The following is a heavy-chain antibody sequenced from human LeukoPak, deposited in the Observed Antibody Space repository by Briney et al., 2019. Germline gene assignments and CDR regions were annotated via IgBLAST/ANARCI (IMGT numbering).Heavy chain of an antibody. CDR3: ARGLTGPTVRYYYNYYMDV. Sequence: SETLSLTCAVYGGSFSGYYWSWIRQPPGKGLEWIGEINHSGSTDYNPSLRSRVTISVDTSKNQFSLKLSSVTAADTAVYYCARGLTGPTVRYYYNYYMDVWGKGITVTISS. V-gene: IGHV4-34*01. CDR1: GGSFSGYY. D-gene: IGHD1-1*01. J-gene: IGHJ6*03. CDR2: INHSGST.